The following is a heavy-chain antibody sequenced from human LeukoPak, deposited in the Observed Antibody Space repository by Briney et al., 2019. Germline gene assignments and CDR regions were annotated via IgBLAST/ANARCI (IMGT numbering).Heavy chain of an antibody. D-gene: IGHD6-13*01. J-gene: IGHJ4*02. CDR1: GYSISSGYY. Sequence: SETLSLTCAVSGYSISSGYYWGWIRQPPGKGLEWIGSIYHSGSTFYNPSLKSRVTISVDTSKNQFSLKLTSVTAADTAVYYCARTQYSSRRLDYWGQGTLVTVSS. CDR3: ARTQYSSRRLDY. V-gene: IGHV4-38-2*01. CDR2: IYHSGST.